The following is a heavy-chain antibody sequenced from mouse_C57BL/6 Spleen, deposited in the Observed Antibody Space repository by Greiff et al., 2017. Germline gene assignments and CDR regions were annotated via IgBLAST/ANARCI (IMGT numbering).Heavy chain of an antibody. D-gene: IGHD2-4*01. J-gene: IGHJ1*03. V-gene: IGHV1-55*01. CDR3: ARGGYDYDASYWYFDV. CDR1: GYTFTSYW. Sequence: QVQLQQPGAELVKPGASVKMSCKASGYTFTSYWITWVKQRPGQGLEWIGDIYPGSGSTNYNEKFKSKATLTVDTSSSTAYMQRSSLTSEDSAVYYCARGGYDYDASYWYFDVWGTGTTVTVSS. CDR2: IYPGSGST.